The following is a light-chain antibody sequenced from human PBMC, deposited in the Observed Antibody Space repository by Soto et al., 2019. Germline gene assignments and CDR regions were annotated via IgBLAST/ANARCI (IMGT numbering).Light chain of an antibody. CDR3: QQYYSSRT. V-gene: IGKV3-20*01. J-gene: IGKJ1*01. CDR2: GGS. CDR1: QSVGSRW. Sequence: EIVLTQSPGTVSLSPGERATLSCRASQSVGSRWLAWYQQKPGQAPRVLIYGGSNRATGIPDRFSGSGSGKDFTLTISRRGPEDFAVYYCQQYYSSRTLGKGTKVEMK.